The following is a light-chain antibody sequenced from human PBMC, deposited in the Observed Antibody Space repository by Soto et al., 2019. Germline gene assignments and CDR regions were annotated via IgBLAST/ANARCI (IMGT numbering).Light chain of an antibody. V-gene: IGKV1-5*01. CDR1: QSISSW. J-gene: IGKJ2*02. CDR3: QRYNSYSGT. CDR2: DAS. Sequence: DIQMTQSPSTLSASVGDRVTITCRASQSISSWLAWYQQKPGKAPKLLIYDASSLESGVPSRFSGCGSGTEFTLTISSLQPDDFATYYCQRYNSYSGTFGQGTKLEIK.